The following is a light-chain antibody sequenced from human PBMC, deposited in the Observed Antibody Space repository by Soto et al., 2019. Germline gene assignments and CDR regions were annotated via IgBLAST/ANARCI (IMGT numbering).Light chain of an antibody. CDR3: QQVNSYPIT. Sequence: DIQLTQSPSFLSASVGDRVTTTCRASQGIRSYLAWYQQKPGRAPKLLMYIASTLQTGVPSRFSGSGSGTEFTLTITSLQPEDFATYYCQQVNSYPITFGQGTRLEIK. V-gene: IGKV1-9*01. J-gene: IGKJ5*01. CDR1: QGIRSY. CDR2: IAS.